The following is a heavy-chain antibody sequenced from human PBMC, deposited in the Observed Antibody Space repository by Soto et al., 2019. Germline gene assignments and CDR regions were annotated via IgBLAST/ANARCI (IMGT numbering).Heavy chain of an antibody. Sequence: QLQLEESGPGLVKPSETLSLTCTVSGGSIRSSSYYWGWIRQSPGKGLEWFGSFYYSGSTSYSPSLRSGVTISGDTYRKQIALRLSSVTAADTAVYYCARISVAARYMDVWGKWTTVTVSS. CDR1: GGSIRSSSYY. CDR3: ARISVAARYMDV. CDR2: FYYSGST. J-gene: IGHJ6*03. V-gene: IGHV4-39*01. D-gene: IGHD5-12*01.